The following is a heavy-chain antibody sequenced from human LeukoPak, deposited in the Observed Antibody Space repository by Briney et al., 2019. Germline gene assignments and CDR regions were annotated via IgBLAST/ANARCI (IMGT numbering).Heavy chain of an antibody. V-gene: IGHV4-59*08. CDR1: GGSITNFF. Sequence: SETLSLTCTVSGGSITNFFWSWVRQPPGKRLEWLGFIYYTGSTTYNPSLESRVTISVVTSKNQFSLRLRSVTAADTAVYYCAASRWYFDVWGRGVVVAVSS. CDR3: AASRWYFDV. J-gene: IGHJ2*01. CDR2: IYYTGST.